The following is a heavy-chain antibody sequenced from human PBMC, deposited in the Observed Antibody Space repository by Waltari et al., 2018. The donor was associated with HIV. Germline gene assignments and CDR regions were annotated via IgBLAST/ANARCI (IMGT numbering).Heavy chain of an antibody. Sequence: QVQLQQWGAGLLKPSETLSLTCAVYGGSFSGYYWSWIRQPPGKGLEWIGEINHSGSTNYNPSLKSRVTISVDTSKNQCSLKLSSVTAADTAVYYCARHGGRKYQRLNWFDPWGQGTLVTVSS. D-gene: IGHD2-2*01. J-gene: IGHJ5*02. CDR3: ARHGGRKYQRLNWFDP. CDR1: GGSFSGYY. V-gene: IGHV4-34*01. CDR2: INHSGST.